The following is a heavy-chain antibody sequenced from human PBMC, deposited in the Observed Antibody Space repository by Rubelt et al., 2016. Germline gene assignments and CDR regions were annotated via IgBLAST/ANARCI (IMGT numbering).Heavy chain of an antibody. CDR2: IRSEAYGGTT. V-gene: IGHV3-49*03. CDR1: GFTFGDYA. CDR3: TRGGLSSLSLYDY. Sequence: GFTFGDYAMSWFRQALGKGLEWVGFIRSEAYGGTTEYAASVKGRFTISRDDSKSIAYLQMNSLKTEDTAVYYCTRGGLSSLSLYDYWGQGTLVTVSS. D-gene: IGHD6-6*01. J-gene: IGHJ4*02.